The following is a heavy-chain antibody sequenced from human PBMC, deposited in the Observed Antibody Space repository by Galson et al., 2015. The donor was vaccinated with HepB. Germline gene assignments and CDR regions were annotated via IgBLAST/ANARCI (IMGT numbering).Heavy chain of an antibody. V-gene: IGHV1-69*13. CDR3: ARGGIVVVPAATPRAMDV. Sequence: SVKVSCKASGYTFTSYDISWVRQAPGQGLEWMGGIIPIFGTANYAQKFQGRVTITADESTSTAYMELSSLRSEDTAVYYCARGGIVVVPAATPRAMDVWGQGTTVTVSS. J-gene: IGHJ6*02. CDR2: IIPIFGTA. D-gene: IGHD2-2*02. CDR1: GYTFTSYD.